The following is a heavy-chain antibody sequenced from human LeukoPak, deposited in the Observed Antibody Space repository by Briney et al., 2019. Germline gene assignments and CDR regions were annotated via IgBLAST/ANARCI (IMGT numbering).Heavy chain of an antibody. Sequence: PGGSLRLSCAASGFTFSSYGMHWVRQAPGKGLEWVAVISYDGSNKYYADSVKGRFTISRDNSKNTLYLQMNSLRAEDTAVYYCAKVGYSSGWYNYYYYYMDVWGKGTTVTVSS. CDR2: ISYDGSNK. D-gene: IGHD6-19*01. J-gene: IGHJ6*03. CDR3: AKVGYSSGWYNYYYYYMDV. V-gene: IGHV3-30*18. CDR1: GFTFSSYG.